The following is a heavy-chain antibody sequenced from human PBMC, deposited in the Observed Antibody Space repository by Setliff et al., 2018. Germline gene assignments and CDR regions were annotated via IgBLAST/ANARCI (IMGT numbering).Heavy chain of an antibody. D-gene: IGHD6-13*01. CDR1: GYTFTSYA. CDR2: INAGNGNT. J-gene: IGHJ5*02. CDR3: ARDRGYSSSWYLWFDP. Sequence: EASVKVSCKASGYTFTSYAMHWVRQAPGQRLEWMGWINAGNGNTKYSQKFQGRVTITRDTSASTAYMELSSLRSEDTAVYYCARDRGYSSSWYLWFDPWGQGTLVTVSS. V-gene: IGHV1-3*01.